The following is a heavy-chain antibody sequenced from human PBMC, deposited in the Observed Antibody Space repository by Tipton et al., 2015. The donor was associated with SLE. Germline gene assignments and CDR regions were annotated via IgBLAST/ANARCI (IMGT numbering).Heavy chain of an antibody. D-gene: IGHD4-17*01. CDR1: GASISSHY. V-gene: IGHV4-59*11. J-gene: IGHJ4*02. CDR2: THYSGST. CDR3: ASVDDTVTTHFEH. Sequence: LRLSCSVSGASISSHYWNWIRQPPGKGLEYIGYTHYSGSTDYNPTLKSRVTMSVDTSKNQFSLKLNSVTAADTAIYYCASVDDTVTTHFEHWGQGTLVTVSS.